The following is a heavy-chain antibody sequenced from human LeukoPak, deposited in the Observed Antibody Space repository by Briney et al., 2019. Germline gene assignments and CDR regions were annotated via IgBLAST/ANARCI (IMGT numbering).Heavy chain of an antibody. CDR1: GFSFSSYS. J-gene: IGHJ4*02. CDR3: ARSPSGSFDY. D-gene: IGHD6-19*01. CDR2: ITSGSYT. V-gene: IGHV3-21*04. Sequence: GGSLRLSCGVSGFSFSSYSMSWVRQAPGKGLEWVASITSGSYTYHANSVKGRLVISRDNAKNSLYLQMNSLRAEDTAVYYCARSPSGSFDYWGQGTLVTVSS.